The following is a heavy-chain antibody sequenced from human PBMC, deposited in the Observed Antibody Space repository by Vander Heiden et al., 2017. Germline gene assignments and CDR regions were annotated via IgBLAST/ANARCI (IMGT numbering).Heavy chain of an antibody. J-gene: IGHJ4*02. CDR1: GFTFSSYA. D-gene: IGHD5-18*01. CDR3: AKTHREGYSDY. Sequence: EVPLLESGGGLVQPGGSLILPCAASGFTFSSYAMGWVRQAPGKGLEWVSAISGSGGSTYYADSVKGRFTISRDNSKNTLYLQRNSLRAEDTAVYYCAKTHREGYSDYWGQGTLVTVSS. CDR2: ISGSGGST. V-gene: IGHV3-23*01.